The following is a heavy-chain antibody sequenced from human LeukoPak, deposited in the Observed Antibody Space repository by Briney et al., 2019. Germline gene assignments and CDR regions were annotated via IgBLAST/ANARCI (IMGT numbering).Heavy chain of an antibody. CDR2: NYYSGST. J-gene: IGHJ4*02. CDR1: GGSISSGDYY. CDR3: ARVSTSYSSGWSGVDY. D-gene: IGHD6-19*01. V-gene: IGHV4-30-4*08. Sequence: SQTLSLTCTVSGGSISSGDYYWSWIRQPPGKGLEWIGYNYYSGSTYYNPSLKSRVTISVDTSKNQFSLKLSSVTAADTAVYYCARVSTSYSSGWSGVDYWGQGTLVTVSS.